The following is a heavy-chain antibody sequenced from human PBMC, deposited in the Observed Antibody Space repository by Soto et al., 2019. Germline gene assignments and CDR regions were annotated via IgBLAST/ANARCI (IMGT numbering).Heavy chain of an antibody. D-gene: IGHD1-26*01. V-gene: IGHV1-69*02. CDR2: IIPILGIA. CDR1: GGTFSSYT. J-gene: IGHJ5*02. Sequence: QVQLVQSGAEVKKPGSSVKVSCKASGGTFSSYTISWVRQAPGQGLEWMGRIIPILGIANYAQKFQGRVTITAAKSTRTAYMELSILRSEDTAGYYSAYSGSYGGWFDPWGQGTLVTVSS. CDR3: AYSGSYGGWFDP.